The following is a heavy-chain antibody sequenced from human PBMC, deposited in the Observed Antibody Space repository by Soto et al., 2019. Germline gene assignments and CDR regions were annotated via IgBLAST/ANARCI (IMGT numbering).Heavy chain of an antibody. Sequence: QVQLQESGPGLVKPSETLSLTCTVSGGSISSYYWSWIRQPPGKGLEWIGYIYYSGSSNYNPSLKSPVTVSGVPFKNHFALELSSVTAAGTAVYYCAVVDEYGRSWGGENWGQGTLVTVSS. CDR3: AVVDEYGRSWGGEN. V-gene: IGHV4-59*01. J-gene: IGHJ4*02. D-gene: IGHD6-6*01. CDR2: IYYSGSS. CDR1: GGSISSYY.